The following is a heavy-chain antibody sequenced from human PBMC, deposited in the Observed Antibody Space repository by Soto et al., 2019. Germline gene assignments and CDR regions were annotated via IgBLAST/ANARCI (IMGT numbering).Heavy chain of an antibody. CDR3: ARNLGYCNATHCYPVLDY. D-gene: IGHD2-15*01. CDR1: GVTCSGDW. Sequence: PGGSLRLSCAASGVTCSGDWMNWVRQAPGKGLEWVANIKQDGSEKNYADSVTGRFTISRDNAKNSLILQMNSLGAADTAVYYCARNLGYCNATHCYPVLDYWGQGT. J-gene: IGHJ4*02. V-gene: IGHV3-7*04. CDR2: IKQDGSEK.